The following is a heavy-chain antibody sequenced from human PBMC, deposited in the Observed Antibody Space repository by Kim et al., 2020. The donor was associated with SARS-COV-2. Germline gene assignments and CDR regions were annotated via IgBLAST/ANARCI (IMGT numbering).Heavy chain of an antibody. CDR1: GGSFSDNY. CDR2: NNPSGST. D-gene: IGHD6-13*01. CDR3: ARSRYTRSPLGY. J-gene: IGHJ4*02. V-gene: IGHV4-34*01. Sequence: SETLSLTCAVYGGSFSDNYWSWIRQPPGKGLEWIGENNPSGSTNYNPSLKSRVTISVDTSKNKFSLKVRSLTAADTAVYYCARSRYTRSPLGYWGQGTRV.